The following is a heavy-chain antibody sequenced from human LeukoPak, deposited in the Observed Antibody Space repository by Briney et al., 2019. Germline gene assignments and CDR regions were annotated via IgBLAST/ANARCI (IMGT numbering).Heavy chain of an antibody. CDR2: IKQDGSKK. CDR1: GFTFSDYW. CDR3: AKEVGGSGSF. Sequence: PGGSLRLSCAASGFTFSDYWMTWVRQAPGKGLEWVANIKQDGSKKYYVDSVKGRFTISRDNANNSLYLQVNSLRAEDTAVYYCAKEVGGSGSFWGQGTLVTVSS. D-gene: IGHD3-10*01. J-gene: IGHJ4*02. V-gene: IGHV3-7*01.